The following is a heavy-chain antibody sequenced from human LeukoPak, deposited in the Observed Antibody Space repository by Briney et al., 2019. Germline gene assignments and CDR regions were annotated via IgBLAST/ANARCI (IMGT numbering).Heavy chain of an antibody. D-gene: IGHD3-22*01. V-gene: IGHV3-23*01. Sequence: GGALRLSCAPSGFTFSSYAMSWVRPAPGKGLEWVSAISGSGGSTYYADSVQGRFTISRDNSKNTLYLQMNSLRAEDTAVYYCAKGDGYYYDSSGYHFDYWGQGTLVTVSS. CDR2: ISGSGGST. CDR1: GFTFSSYA. J-gene: IGHJ4*02. CDR3: AKGDGYYYDSSGYHFDY.